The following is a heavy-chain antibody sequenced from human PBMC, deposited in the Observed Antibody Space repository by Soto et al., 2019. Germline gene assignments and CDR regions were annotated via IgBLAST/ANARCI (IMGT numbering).Heavy chain of an antibody. CDR2: TNEDGSIT. V-gene: IGHV3-74*01. CDR1: GFIFSSYW. J-gene: IGHJ4*02. D-gene: IGHD2-15*01. CDR3: KRDRGGGGGY. Sequence: EVQLVESGGGLVQPGGSLRLSCEVSGFIFSSYWMHWVRQVPGKGLVWVSRTNEDGSITNYADSVRGRFTISRDNAKNTLYLERNSGRVEDTAVYYCKRDRGGGGGYWGQGTLVTVSS.